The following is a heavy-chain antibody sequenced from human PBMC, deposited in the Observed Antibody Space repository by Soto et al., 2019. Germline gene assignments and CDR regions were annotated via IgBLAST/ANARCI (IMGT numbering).Heavy chain of an antibody. Sequence: SETLSLTCTVSGGSISRGGYYWSWIRQHPGKGLEWIGYIYYSGSTYYNPSLKSRVTISVDTSKNQFSLKLSSVTAADTAVYYCALQYYDILTGSYYFDYWGQGTLVTVSS. CDR2: IYYSGST. CDR1: GGSISRGGYY. J-gene: IGHJ4*02. V-gene: IGHV4-31*03. D-gene: IGHD3-9*01. CDR3: ALQYYDILTGSYYFDY.